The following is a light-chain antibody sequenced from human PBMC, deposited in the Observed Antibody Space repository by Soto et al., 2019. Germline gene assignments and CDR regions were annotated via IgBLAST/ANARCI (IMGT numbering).Light chain of an antibody. CDR2: SAS. Sequence: DIQMTQSPSYVSASEGDRVTITCRASQDIITWLAWFQQKPGKAPRLLIHSASTLQRGVPSRFSGSGSGTEFTLTINRLQPEDVATYFCQQSDSFPFTFGPGTKVDV. J-gene: IGKJ3*01. CDR3: QQSDSFPFT. V-gene: IGKV1-12*01. CDR1: QDIITW.